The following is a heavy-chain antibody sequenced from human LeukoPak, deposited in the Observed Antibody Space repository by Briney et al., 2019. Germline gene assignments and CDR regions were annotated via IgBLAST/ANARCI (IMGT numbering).Heavy chain of an antibody. V-gene: IGHV3-7*01. J-gene: IGHJ4*02. CDR3: ARIGGSGTYWDY. CDR2: IKYHGSDE. Sequence: GGSLRLSCAASGFTFSSYSMNWVRQAPGKGLEWVANIKYHGSDEHYVDSVRGRFTISRDNAKNSLFLQMNSLRAEDTAVYYCARIGGSGTYWDYWGQGTLVTVSS. D-gene: IGHD3-10*01. CDR1: GFTFSSYS.